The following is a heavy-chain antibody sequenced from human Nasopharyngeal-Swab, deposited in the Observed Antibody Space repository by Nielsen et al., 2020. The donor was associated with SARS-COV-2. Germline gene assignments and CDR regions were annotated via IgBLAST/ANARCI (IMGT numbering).Heavy chain of an antibody. J-gene: IGHJ6*03. V-gene: IGHV3-48*04. CDR1: GFTFGSYS. Sequence: GESLKISCAASGFTFGSYSMNWVRQAPGKGLEWVSYISSSSSTIYYADSVKGRFTISRDNAKNSLYLQMNSLRAEDTAVYYCARVNRFPYYYYYMDVWGKGTTVTVSS. CDR2: ISSSSSTI. CDR3: ARVNRFPYYYYYMDV. D-gene: IGHD2-21*01.